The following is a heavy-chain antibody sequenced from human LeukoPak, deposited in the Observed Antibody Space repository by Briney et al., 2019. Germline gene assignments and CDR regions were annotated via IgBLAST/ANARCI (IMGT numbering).Heavy chain of an antibody. Sequence: SETLSLTCTVSGGSLSGFYWSWVRQSSGKGLEWIANIYDKGNIKNNPSLKSRVTISIDMSKNQVSLKLTSVTAADTAVYYCARHVGAWAFDIWGQGTMVTVSS. J-gene: IGHJ3*02. CDR2: IYDKGNI. CDR3: ARHVGAWAFDI. CDR1: GGSLSGFY. V-gene: IGHV4-59*08.